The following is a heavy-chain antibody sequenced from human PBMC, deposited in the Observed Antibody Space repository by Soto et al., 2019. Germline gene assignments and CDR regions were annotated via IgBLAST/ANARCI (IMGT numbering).Heavy chain of an antibody. CDR2: MNANSGGA. D-gene: IGHD1-26*01. CDR1: GYTFTGYY. V-gene: IGHV1-2*02. Sequence: QVQLVQSGAEVKKPGASVKVSCKASGYTFTGYYIHWVRQAPGQGLEWMGWMNANSGGANHAPKFQGRVAMSRDTSTNTAYLQLRALTSDDTAVYYCARDPSGADLGSPDYGGQGTLVTVSS. J-gene: IGHJ4*02. CDR3: ARDPSGADLGSPDY.